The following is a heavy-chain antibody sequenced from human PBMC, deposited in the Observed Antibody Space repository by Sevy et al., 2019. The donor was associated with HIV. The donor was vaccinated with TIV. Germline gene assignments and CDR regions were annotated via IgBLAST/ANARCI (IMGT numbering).Heavy chain of an antibody. CDR1: GYTFTSYG. V-gene: IGHV1-18*04. CDR2: ISAYNGNT. D-gene: IGHD3-22*01. Sequence: ASVKVSCKASGYTFTSYGISWVRQAPGQGLEWMGWISAYNGNTNYAQKLQGRVTMTTDTSTRTAYMELWSLRSDDTAVYYCARDTYYYDSSGYYWFDYWGQGTLVTVSS. J-gene: IGHJ4*02. CDR3: ARDTYYYDSSGYYWFDY.